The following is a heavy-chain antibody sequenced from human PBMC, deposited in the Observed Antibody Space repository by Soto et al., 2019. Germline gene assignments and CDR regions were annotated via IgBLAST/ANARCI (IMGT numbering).Heavy chain of an antibody. J-gene: IGHJ4*02. CDR1: GFTFSSYA. D-gene: IGHD6-6*01. Sequence: QVQLVESGGGVVQPGRSLRLSCAASGFTFSSYAMHCVRQAPGKGLEWVAVISYDGSNKYYADSVKGRFTISRDNSKNTLYLQMNSLRAEDTAVYYCAREQLGYYFAYWGQGTLVTVSS. CDR2: ISYDGSNK. CDR3: AREQLGYYFAY. V-gene: IGHV3-30-3*01.